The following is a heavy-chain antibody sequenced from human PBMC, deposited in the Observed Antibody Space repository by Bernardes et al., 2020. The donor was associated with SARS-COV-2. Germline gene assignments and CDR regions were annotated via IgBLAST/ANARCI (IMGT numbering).Heavy chain of an antibody. D-gene: IGHD2-15*01. V-gene: IGHV3-64D*06. CDR2: INQKGGST. J-gene: IGHJ4*02. CDR3: VRDNCTDDSCYLSFDH. Sequence: GGSLRLSCSASGFTFTRHALHWVRQAPGKGLEYVSSINQKGGSTYYGDSVKGRFTVSRDNSKNTLYLQMSGLKTEDTAVYYCVRDNCTDDSCYLSFDHWGPGALVTVSS. CDR1: GFTFTRHA.